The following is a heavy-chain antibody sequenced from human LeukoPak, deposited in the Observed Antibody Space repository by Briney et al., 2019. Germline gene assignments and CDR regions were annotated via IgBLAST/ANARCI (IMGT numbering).Heavy chain of an antibody. CDR2: INHSGST. V-gene: IGHV4-34*01. CDR1: GGSFSGYY. Sequence: SETLSLTCAVYGGSFSGYYWSWIRQPPGKGLEWIGEINHSGSTNYNPSLKSRVTISVDTSESQFSLKLSSVTAADTAVYYCARDPGYSSSWYYSPLGDYWGQGTLVTVSS. D-gene: IGHD6-13*01. CDR3: ARDPGYSSSWYYSPLGDY. J-gene: IGHJ4*02.